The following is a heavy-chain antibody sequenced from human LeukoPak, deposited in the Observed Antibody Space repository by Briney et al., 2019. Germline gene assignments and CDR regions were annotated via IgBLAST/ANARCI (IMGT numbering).Heavy chain of an antibody. CDR1: GGSISSSSYY. V-gene: IGHV4-39*07. J-gene: IGHJ2*01. D-gene: IGHD1-26*01. CDR3: ANNRDVGSGWYFDL. Sequence: PSEALSLTCTVSGGSISSSSYYWGWIRQPPGKGLEWIGSIYSSGSTYYNPSLKSRVTISVDTSKNQFSLKLSSVTAADTAVYYCANNRDVGSGWYFDLWGRGTLVTVSS. CDR2: IYSSGST.